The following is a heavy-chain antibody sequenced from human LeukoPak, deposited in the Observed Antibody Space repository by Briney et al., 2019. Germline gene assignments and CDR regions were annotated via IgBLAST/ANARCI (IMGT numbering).Heavy chain of an antibody. V-gene: IGHV4-39*01. CDR2: IYYSGST. CDR1: GGSISSSSYY. J-gene: IGHJ4*02. CDR3: ARHPPRRYEGPLDY. D-gene: IGHD1-14*01. Sequence: SETLSLTCTVSGGSISSSSYYWGWLRQPPGKGLEWIGSIYYSGSTYYNPSLKSRVTISVDTSKNQFSLKLSSVTAADTAVYYCARHPPRRYEGPLDYWGQGTLVTVFS.